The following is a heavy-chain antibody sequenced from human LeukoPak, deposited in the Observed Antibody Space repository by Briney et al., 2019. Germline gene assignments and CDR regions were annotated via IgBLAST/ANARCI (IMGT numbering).Heavy chain of an antibody. D-gene: IGHD4-23*01. CDR2: ISSSSSYI. CDR1: GFTFSSYS. J-gene: IGHJ4*02. V-gene: IGHV3-21*01. Sequence: GGSLRLSCAASGFTFSSYSMNWVRQAPGKGLEWFSSISSSSSYIYYANSVKGRFTISRDNAKTSLYLQMNSLRAEDTAVYYCAREVTTVVTRFFDYWGQGTLVTVSS. CDR3: AREVTTVVTRFFDY.